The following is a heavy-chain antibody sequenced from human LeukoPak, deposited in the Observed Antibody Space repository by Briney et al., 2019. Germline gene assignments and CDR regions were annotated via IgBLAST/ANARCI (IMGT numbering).Heavy chain of an antibody. CDR3: ARGEYSSPPDY. CDR2: INHSGST. CDR1: GGSFSGYY. J-gene: IGHJ4*01. V-gene: IGHV4-34*01. D-gene: IGHD6-6*01. Sequence: SETLSLTYAVYGGSFSGYYWIWIRQPPGKGLEWIGEINHSGSTNYNPSLKSRVTISVDTSKNQFSLKLSSVTAADTAVYYCARGEYSSPPDYWGQGTLVTVSS.